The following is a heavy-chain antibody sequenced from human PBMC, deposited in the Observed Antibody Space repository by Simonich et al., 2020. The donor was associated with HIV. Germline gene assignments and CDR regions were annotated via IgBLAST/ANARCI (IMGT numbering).Heavy chain of an antibody. J-gene: IGHJ4*02. Sequence: QVQLQQWGAGLWKPSETLSLTCAVYGGSFSGYYWSWIRQPPGKGLEWIGEINHSGITNHKSSLNSRATISVDTSKNQFSLKLSSVTAADTAIYYCARRDRELILYFDYWGQGNLVTVSS. CDR1: GGSFSGYY. CDR2: INHSGIT. CDR3: ARRDRELILYFDY. D-gene: IGHD3-3*01. V-gene: IGHV4-34*04.